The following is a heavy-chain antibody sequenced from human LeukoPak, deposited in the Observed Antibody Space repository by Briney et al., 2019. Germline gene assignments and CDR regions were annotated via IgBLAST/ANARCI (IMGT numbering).Heavy chain of an antibody. CDR2: ISYDGSNK. D-gene: IGHD2-2*01. J-gene: IGHJ6*02. Sequence: PGGSLRLSCAASGFTFSSYAMHWVRQAPGKGLEWVAVISYDGSNKYYADSVKGRFTISRDNSKNTLYLQMNSLRAEDTAVYYCARVDCSSTSCWALNYYGMDVWGQGTTVTVSS. CDR3: ARVDCSSTSCWALNYYGMDV. CDR1: GFTFSSYA. V-gene: IGHV3-30-3*01.